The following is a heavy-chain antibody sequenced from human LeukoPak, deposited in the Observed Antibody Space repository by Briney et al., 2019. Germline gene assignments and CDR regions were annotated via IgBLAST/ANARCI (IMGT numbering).Heavy chain of an antibody. D-gene: IGHD2-15*01. Sequence: ASVKDSCKVSGYTLTELSMHSVRQAPGKGVERMGGFDPEDGETIYAQKFQGRVTMTEDTSTETAYMELSSLRAEDTAVYYCATGVQICSGGSCDYWGQGTLVTVSS. V-gene: IGHV1-24*01. CDR3: ATGVQICSGGSCDY. CDR1: GYTLTELS. CDR2: FDPEDGET. J-gene: IGHJ4*02.